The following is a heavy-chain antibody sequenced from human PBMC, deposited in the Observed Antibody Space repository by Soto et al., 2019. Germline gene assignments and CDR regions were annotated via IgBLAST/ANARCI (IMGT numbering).Heavy chain of an antibody. CDR2: INPNSGGT. CDR3: AAAGSSGWYVY. J-gene: IGHJ4*02. CDR1: RYSFTAYS. D-gene: IGHD6-19*01. Sequence: XSVKVTYQASRYSFTAYSMHWVRRAPGQGLEWMGWINPNSGGTNYAQKFQGRVTMTRDTSIITAYMELSSLRSDDPAVYSCAAAGSSGWYVYCGQGTLVTVSS. V-gene: IGHV1-2*02.